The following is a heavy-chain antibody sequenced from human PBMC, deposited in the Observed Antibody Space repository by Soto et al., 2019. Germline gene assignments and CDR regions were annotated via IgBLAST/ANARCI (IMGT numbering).Heavy chain of an antibody. J-gene: IGHJ5*02. D-gene: IGHD6-19*01. CDR1: VDSITNYY. CDR2: ILYSGST. CDR3: ARKFSGLYSGFGP. V-gene: IGHV4-59*01. Sequence: PSETLSRTCSVSVDSITNYYWNWIRQPPGKGLEWIGSILYSGSTNYNPSLKSRVTISIDTSKNQIALKLTSVTAADTAVYYCARKFSGLYSGFGPWGQGVMVTVSS.